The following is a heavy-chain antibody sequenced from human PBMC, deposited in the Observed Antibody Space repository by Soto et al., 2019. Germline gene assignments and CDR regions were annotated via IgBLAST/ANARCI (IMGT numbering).Heavy chain of an antibody. Sequence: GGSLRLSCAVSGFTFSSYGMHWVRQAPSRGLEWVAVISYDGSNKYYADSVKGRFTISRDNSKNTLYLQMNSLRAEDTAVYYCAKDGVTAVAVSITIDYWGQGTLVTVSS. CDR2: ISYDGSNK. J-gene: IGHJ4*02. CDR1: GFTFSSYG. V-gene: IGHV3-30*18. CDR3: AKDGVTAVAVSITIDY. D-gene: IGHD6-19*01.